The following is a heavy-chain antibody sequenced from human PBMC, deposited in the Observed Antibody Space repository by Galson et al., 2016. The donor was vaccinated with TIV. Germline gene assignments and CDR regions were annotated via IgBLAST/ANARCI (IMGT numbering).Heavy chain of an antibody. V-gene: IGHV1-46*01. J-gene: IGHJ4*02. D-gene: IGHD1-26*01. CDR2: VNPSGGRT. CDR3: ARGIVGARAIDF. Sequence: SVKVSCKASGYIFTTYYIHWVRQAPGQGLEWMGVVNPSGGRTSYAQKFQGRVIMTRDTSTSTVHMELTSLRSEDTAVYYRARGIVGARAIDFWGQGTLVTVSS. CDR1: GYIFTTYY.